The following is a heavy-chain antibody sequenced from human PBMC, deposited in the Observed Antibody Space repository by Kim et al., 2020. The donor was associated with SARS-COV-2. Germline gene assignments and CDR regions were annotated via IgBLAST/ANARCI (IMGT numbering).Heavy chain of an antibody. CDR2: IYYSGTT. J-gene: IGHJ4*02. CDR3: AGGGDYLLADF. CDR1: GGSISSYY. V-gene: IGHV4-59*01. Sequence: SETLSLTCTVSGGSISSYYWSLIRQPPGKGLEWIGYIYYSGTTDYNPSLKSRVTISVDTSKNQFSLKLSSVTSADTAVYYCAGGGDYLLADFWGQGTLVT. D-gene: IGHD2-21*02.